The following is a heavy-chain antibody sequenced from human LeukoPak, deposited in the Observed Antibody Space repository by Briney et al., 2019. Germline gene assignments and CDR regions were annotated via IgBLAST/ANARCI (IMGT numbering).Heavy chain of an antibody. D-gene: IGHD4-11*01. Sequence: SGPTLFRPTHTLTLTCTFSGFSLTTTGVGVGWIRQPPGKALEWLSLIYWDDDKHYSPSLKSRLTITKDTSKNQVVLTMTNVDPVDTATYYCAHRRPVTTFDYWGQGSLVTVSS. CDR1: GFSLTTTGVG. CDR2: IYWDDDK. V-gene: IGHV2-5*02. CDR3: AHRRPVTTFDY. J-gene: IGHJ4*02.